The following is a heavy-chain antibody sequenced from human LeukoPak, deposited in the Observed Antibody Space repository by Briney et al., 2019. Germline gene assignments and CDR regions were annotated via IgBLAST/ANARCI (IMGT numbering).Heavy chain of an antibody. CDR1: GFTFSTSA. J-gene: IGHJ6*02. CDR2: IYSGGST. CDR3: ARDSVLWFGEYARGMDV. Sequence: GGSLRLSCEVFGFTFSTSAMSWVRQAPGKGLEWVSVIYSGGSTYYADSVKGRFTISRHNSKNTLYLQMNSLRAEDTAVYYCARDSVLWFGEYARGMDVWGQGTTVTVSS. V-gene: IGHV3-53*04. D-gene: IGHD3-10*01.